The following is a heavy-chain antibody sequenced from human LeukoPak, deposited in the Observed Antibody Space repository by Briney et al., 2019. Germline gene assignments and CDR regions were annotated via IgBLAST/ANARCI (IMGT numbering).Heavy chain of an antibody. CDR1: GYSISSGYY. CDR2: IYHSGST. J-gene: IGHJ4*02. Sequence: SETLSLTCAVSGYSISSGYYWGWIRQPPGKGLERIGSIYHSGSTYYNPSLKSRVTISVDTSKNQFSLKLSSVTAADTAVYYCARGGYFDWPYYFDYWGQGTLVTVSS. D-gene: IGHD3-9*01. CDR3: ARGGYFDWPYYFDY. V-gene: IGHV4-38-2*01.